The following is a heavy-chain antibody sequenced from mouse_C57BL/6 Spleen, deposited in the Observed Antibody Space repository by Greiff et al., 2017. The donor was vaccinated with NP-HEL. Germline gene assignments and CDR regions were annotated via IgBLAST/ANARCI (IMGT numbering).Heavy chain of an antibody. Sequence: VQLQQSGAELVRPGASVKLSCTASGFNIKDDYMHWVKQRPEQGLEWIGWIDPENGDTEYASKFQGKATITADKSSNTADLQLSSLTAEDTAVYYCTYYDGSSPFAYWGQGTLVTVSA. CDR1: GFNIKDDY. V-gene: IGHV14-4*01. J-gene: IGHJ3*01. CDR3: TYYDGSSPFAY. CDR2: IDPENGDT. D-gene: IGHD1-1*01.